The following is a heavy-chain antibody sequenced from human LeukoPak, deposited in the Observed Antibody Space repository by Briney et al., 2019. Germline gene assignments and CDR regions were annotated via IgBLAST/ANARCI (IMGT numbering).Heavy chain of an antibody. CDR1: GFTFSSYA. D-gene: IGHD1-26*01. J-gene: IGHJ3*02. Sequence: PGGSLRLSCAASGFTFSSYAMSWVRQAPGKGLEWVSAISGSGGSTYYADSVKGRFTISRDNSKNTLYLQMNSLRAEDTAVYYCGKGIFEYSDVDAFDIWGQGTMVTVSS. CDR3: GKGIFEYSDVDAFDI. V-gene: IGHV3-23*01. CDR2: ISGSGGST.